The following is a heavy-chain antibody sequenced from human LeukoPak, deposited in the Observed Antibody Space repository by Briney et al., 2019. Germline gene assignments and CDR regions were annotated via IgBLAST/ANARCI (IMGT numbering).Heavy chain of an antibody. J-gene: IGHJ5*02. CDR3: ARGELGTPTNNWFDP. Sequence: SETLSLTCAVYGGSFSGYYWSWIRQPPGKGLEWIGEINHSGSTNYNPSLKSRVTISVDTSKNQFSLKLSSVTAADTAVYYCARGELGTPTNNWFDPWGQGTLVTVSS. CDR1: GGSFSGYY. D-gene: IGHD1/OR15-1a*01. CDR2: INHSGST. V-gene: IGHV4-34*01.